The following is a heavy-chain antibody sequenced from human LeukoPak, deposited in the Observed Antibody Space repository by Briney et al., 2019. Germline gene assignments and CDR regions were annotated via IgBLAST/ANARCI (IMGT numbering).Heavy chain of an antibody. J-gene: IGHJ4*02. V-gene: IGHV3-33*08. D-gene: IGHD6-19*01. Sequence: GGSLRLSCAASGFTFSSYAMSWVRQAPGKGLEWVGIIWYDGSNKYYADSVNGRFTISRDNAKNTVYLQMNSLRVEDTAVYYCARDQGTSGGWPAVGRMGYFDYWGQGTLVTVSS. CDR2: IWYDGSNK. CDR3: ARDQGTSGGWPAVGRMGYFDY. CDR1: GFTFSSYA.